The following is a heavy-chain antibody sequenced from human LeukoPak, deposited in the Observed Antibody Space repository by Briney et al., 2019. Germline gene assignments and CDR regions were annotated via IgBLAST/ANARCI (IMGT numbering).Heavy chain of an antibody. J-gene: IGHJ3*01. V-gene: IGHV5-51*01. Sequence: GESLKISCKGSGYKFNAYWIAWVRQMPGKGLEWIGIIYPDDSDTRYRPSFQGQVTFSVDKSVSIAYLQWSSLKASDTAMYYCARPNITSYYDSRGYDAFDVWGQGTMVIVSS. CDR3: ARPNITSYYDSRGYDAFDV. CDR1: GYKFNAYW. D-gene: IGHD3-22*01. CDR2: IYPDDSDT.